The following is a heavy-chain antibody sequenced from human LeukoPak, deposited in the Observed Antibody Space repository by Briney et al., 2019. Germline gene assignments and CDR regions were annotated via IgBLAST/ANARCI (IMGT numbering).Heavy chain of an antibody. CDR3: ARMYYDFWSGYPYGMDV. J-gene: IGHJ6*02. Sequence: SETLSLTCTVSGGSISSYYWSWIRQPPGKGLEWIGYIYYSGSTNYNPSLKSRVTISVDTSKNQFSLKLSSVTAAHTDVYYCARMYYDFWSGYPYGMDVWGQGTTVTVSS. D-gene: IGHD3-3*01. V-gene: IGHV4-59*08. CDR2: IYYSGST. CDR1: GGSISSYY.